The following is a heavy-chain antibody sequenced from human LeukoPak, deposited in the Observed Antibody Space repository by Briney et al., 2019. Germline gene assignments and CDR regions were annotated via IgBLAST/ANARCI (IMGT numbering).Heavy chain of an antibody. D-gene: IGHD3-3*01. CDR1: GFIFSSYW. J-gene: IGHJ4*02. V-gene: IGHV3-7*01. Sequence: PGGSLRLSCAASGFIFSSYWMSWVRQAPGKGLEWVVNIKQDGSEKYYVDSVKGRFTISRDNAKNSLYLQMNSLRAEDTAVYYCARDSLVLEWLSDYWGQGTLVTVSS. CDR2: IKQDGSEK. CDR3: ARDSLVLEWLSDY.